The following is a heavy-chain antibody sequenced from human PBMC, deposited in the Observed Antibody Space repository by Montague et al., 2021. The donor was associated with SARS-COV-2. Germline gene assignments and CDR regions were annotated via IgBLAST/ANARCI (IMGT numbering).Heavy chain of an antibody. CDR3: ARVLHSSRFVWFDP. D-gene: IGHD6-13*01. V-gene: IGHV4-59*01. J-gene: IGHJ5*02. CDR2: IFYSGST. Sequence: SETLSLTCTVSGGSISSYYWSWIRQPPGKGLEWIGYIFYSGSTNYNPSLKSRVTISVDTSKNQFSLKLSSVTAADTAVYYCARVLHSSRFVWFDPWGRGTLVPVSP. CDR1: GGSISSYY.